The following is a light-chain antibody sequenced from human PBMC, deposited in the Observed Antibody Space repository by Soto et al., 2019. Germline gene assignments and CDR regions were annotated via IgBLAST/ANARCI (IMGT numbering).Light chain of an antibody. V-gene: IGLV2-14*01. Sequence: QSALTQPASVSGSTGQSITISCTGTSSDVGGYNYVSWYQQHPGKAPKLMIYDVSNRPSGVSNRFSGSKSDNTASLTISGLQAEDEAHYYCSSYTSSSTLVVFGTGTKLTV. CDR2: DVS. CDR3: SSYTSSSTLVV. CDR1: SSDVGGYNY. J-gene: IGLJ1*01.